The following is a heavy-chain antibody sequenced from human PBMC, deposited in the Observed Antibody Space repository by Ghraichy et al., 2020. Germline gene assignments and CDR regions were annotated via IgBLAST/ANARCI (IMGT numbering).Heavy chain of an antibody. Sequence: SETLSLTCTVSGGSISSGGYYWSWIRQHPGKGLEWIGYIYYSGSTYYNPSLKSRVTISVDTSKNQFSLKLSSVTAADTAVYYCARDNSYYDSSGYYYYYGMDVWGQGTTVTVSS. V-gene: IGHV4-31*03. J-gene: IGHJ6*02. CDR2: IYYSGST. D-gene: IGHD3-22*01. CDR1: GGSISSGGYY. CDR3: ARDNSYYDSSGYYYYYGMDV.